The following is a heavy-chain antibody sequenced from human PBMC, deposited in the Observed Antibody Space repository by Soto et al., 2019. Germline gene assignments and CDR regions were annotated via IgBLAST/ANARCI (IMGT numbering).Heavy chain of an antibody. CDR2: ISYDGSNK. J-gene: IGHJ4*02. CDR1: GFTFSSYG. Sequence: PGGSLRLSCAASGFTFSSYGMHWVRQAPGKGLEWVAVISYDGSNKYYADSVKGRFTISRDNSKNTLYLQMNSLRAEDTAVYYCATAPRYWGQGTLVTVSS. CDR3: ATAPRY. V-gene: IGHV3-30*03.